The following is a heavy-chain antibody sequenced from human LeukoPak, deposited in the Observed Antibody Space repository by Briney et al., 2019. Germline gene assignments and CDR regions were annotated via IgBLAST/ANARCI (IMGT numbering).Heavy chain of an antibody. Sequence: PSETLSLTCAVSGYSISSGYYWGWIRQPPGKGLEWIGSIYHSGSTYYNPSLKSRVTISVDTSKNQFSLKLSSVTAADTAVYYCARARGSYRDDAFDIWGQGRMVTVSS. CDR2: IYHSGST. J-gene: IGHJ3*02. D-gene: IGHD1-26*01. V-gene: IGHV4-38-2*01. CDR1: GYSISSGYY. CDR3: ARARGSYRDDAFDI.